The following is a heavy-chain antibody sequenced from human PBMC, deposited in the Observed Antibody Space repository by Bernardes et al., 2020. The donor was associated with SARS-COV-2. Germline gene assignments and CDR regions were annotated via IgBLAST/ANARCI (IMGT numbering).Heavy chain of an antibody. Sequence: SMILSCATSGFTFSSYWMNWVRQAPGAGLEWVASIKEDGSKKYYVDSVKGRFTISRDNAKNSLYLQMNSLRAEDTAVYYCVRGRFDPWGQGTLVTVSS. V-gene: IGHV3-7*04. CDR3: VRGRFDP. CDR1: GFTFSSYW. CDR2: IKEDGSKK. J-gene: IGHJ5*02.